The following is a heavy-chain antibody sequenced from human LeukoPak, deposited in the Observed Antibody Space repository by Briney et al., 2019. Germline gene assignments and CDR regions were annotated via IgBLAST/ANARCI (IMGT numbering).Heavy chain of an antibody. V-gene: IGHV4-59*01. D-gene: IGHD6-25*01. CDR1: GVSISSYY. CDR2: IYHTGST. CDR3: ARRGRYSSGWQDYL. Sequence: KPSETLSLTCTVSGVSISSYYWSWIRQPPGQGLEWIANIYHTGSTNYNPSLSSRVTISIDTAKNQCSLKLTSVTAADTAVYYCARRGRYSSGWQDYLWGQGTLVTVSS. J-gene: IGHJ4*02.